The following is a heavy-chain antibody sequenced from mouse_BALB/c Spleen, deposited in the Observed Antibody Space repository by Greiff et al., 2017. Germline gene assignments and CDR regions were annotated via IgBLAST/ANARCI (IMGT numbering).Heavy chain of an antibody. Sequence: VQRVESGAELARPGASVKLSCKASGYTFTSYWMQWVKQRPGQGLEWIGAIYPGDGDTRYTQKFKGKATLTADKSSSTAYMQLSSLASEDSAVYYCARGGYYYGNSYAMDYWGQGTSVTVSS. CDR1: GYTFTSYW. CDR3: ARGGYYYGNSYAMDY. J-gene: IGHJ4*01. CDR2: IYPGDGDT. V-gene: IGHV1-87*01. D-gene: IGHD2-1*01.